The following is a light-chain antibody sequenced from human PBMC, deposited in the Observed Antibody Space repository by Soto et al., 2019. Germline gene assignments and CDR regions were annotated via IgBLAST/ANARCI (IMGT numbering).Light chain of an antibody. CDR2: AAS. CDR1: QGISND. V-gene: IGKV1-6*01. CDR3: QQYNNWPPA. J-gene: IGKJ1*01. Sequence: AIQMTQSPASLSASVVDRVTITCRASQGISNDLGWYQQKPGKAPKLLIYAASNLLSGVPSRFSGSGSGTDFSLTISSLQSEDFAVYYCQQYNNWPPAFGQGTKVDIK.